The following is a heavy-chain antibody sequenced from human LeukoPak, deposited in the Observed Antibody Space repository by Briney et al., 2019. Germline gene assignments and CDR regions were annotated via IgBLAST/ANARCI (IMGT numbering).Heavy chain of an antibody. D-gene: IGHD2/OR15-2a*01. V-gene: IGHV3-74*01. CDR3: VSFYETY. CDR2: INSDGSGT. Sequence: GGSLRLSCAASGNYWMHWVRQAPGKGLVWVSHINSDGSGTSYADSVKGRFTISKDNAKNTVYLQMNSLRAEDTAVYYCVSFYETYWGRGTLVTVSS. J-gene: IGHJ4*02. CDR1: GNYW.